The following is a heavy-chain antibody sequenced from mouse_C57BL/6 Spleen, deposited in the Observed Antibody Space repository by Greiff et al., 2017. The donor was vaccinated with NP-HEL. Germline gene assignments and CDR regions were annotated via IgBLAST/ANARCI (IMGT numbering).Heavy chain of an antibody. CDR3: ASLRDYFDY. V-gene: IGHV1-80*01. D-gene: IGHD1-1*01. CDR2: IYPGDGDT. J-gene: IGHJ2*01. Sequence: QVQLKQSGAELVKPGASVKISCKASGYAFSGYWMNWVKQRPGKGLEWIGQIYPGDGDTNYNGKFKGKATLTADTSSSTAYMQLSSLTSEDSAVYFCASLRDYFDYWGQGTTLTVSS. CDR1: GYAFSGYW.